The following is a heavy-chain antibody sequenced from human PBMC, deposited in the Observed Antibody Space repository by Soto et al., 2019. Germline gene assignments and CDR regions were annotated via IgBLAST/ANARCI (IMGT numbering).Heavy chain of an antibody. CDR3: AKDDYGDHGGYFDY. J-gene: IGHJ4*02. Sequence: QVQLVESGGGVVQPGRSLRLSLAASGFTFSSYGMHWVRQAPGKGLEWVAVISYDGSNKYYADSVKGRFTISRDNSKNTLYLQMNSLRAEDTAVYYCAKDDYGDHGGYFDYWCQGTLVTVSS. CDR2: ISYDGSNK. V-gene: IGHV3-30*18. D-gene: IGHD4-17*01. CDR1: GFTFSSYG.